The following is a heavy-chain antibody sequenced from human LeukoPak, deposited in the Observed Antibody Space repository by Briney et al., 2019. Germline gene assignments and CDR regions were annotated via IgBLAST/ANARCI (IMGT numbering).Heavy chain of an antibody. CDR1: GFTLSSFA. CDR3: AKNKGQLVPNYCMNV. CDR2: LSSSGVRT. J-gene: IGHJ6*03. V-gene: IGHV3-23*01. D-gene: IGHD6-13*01. Sequence: GGSLRLSCTASGFTLSSFAMSWVRQAPGKGLKLVSTLSSSGVRTYYADSVKGRFTISRDNSLNTVFLQMNSLRGEDTAIYYCAKNKGQLVPNYCMNVWGKGTTVTVSS.